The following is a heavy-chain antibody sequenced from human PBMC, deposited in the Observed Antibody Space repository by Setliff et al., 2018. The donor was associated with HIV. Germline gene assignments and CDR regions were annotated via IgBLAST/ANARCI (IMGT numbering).Heavy chain of an antibody. CDR2: IYHSGST. V-gene: IGHV4-38-2*01. Sequence: SETLSLTCAVSGYSISSGYYWGWIRQPPGKGLEWIWSIYHSGSTYYNPSLKSRVTISVDTSKNQFSLKLSCVTAADTAVYYCARQGYYDSSGSRDAFDIWGQGTMVTVSS. CDR3: ARQGYYDSSGSRDAFDI. CDR1: GYSISSGYY. J-gene: IGHJ3*02. D-gene: IGHD3-22*01.